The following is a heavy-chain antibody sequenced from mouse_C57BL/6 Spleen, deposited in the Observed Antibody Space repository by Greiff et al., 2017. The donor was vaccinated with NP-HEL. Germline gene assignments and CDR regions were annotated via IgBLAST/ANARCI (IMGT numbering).Heavy chain of an antibody. CDR1: GFTFSDYG. J-gene: IGHJ4*01. CDR2: ISNLAYSI. CDR3: AREDSNYAAMDY. V-gene: IGHV5-15*01. Sequence: EVKLVESEGGLVQPGGSLKLSCAASGFTFSDYGMAWVRQAPRKGPEWVAFISNLAYSIYYADTVTGRFTISRENAKNTLYLEMSSLRSEDTAMYYCAREDSNYAAMDYWGQGTSVTVSS. D-gene: IGHD2-5*01.